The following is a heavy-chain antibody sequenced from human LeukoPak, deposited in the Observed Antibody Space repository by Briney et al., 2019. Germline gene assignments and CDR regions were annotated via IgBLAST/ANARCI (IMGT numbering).Heavy chain of an antibody. CDR3: ARDLRPNYYDSSAYSFDY. V-gene: IGHV3-11*01. CDR2: ISSSGSAT. D-gene: IGHD3-22*01. J-gene: IGHJ4*02. Sequence: GGSLRLSCAASGFTFSDYYMSWIRQAPGKGLEWVSYISSSGSATHYADSVKGRFTISRDNAKNSLFLQMNSLRAEDRAVYYCARDLRPNYYDSSAYSFDYWGQGTLATVSS. CDR1: GFTFSDYY.